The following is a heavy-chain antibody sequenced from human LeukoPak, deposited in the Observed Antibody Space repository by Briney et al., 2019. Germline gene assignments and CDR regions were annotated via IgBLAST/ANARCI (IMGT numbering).Heavy chain of an antibody. CDR2: TDGNT. CDR1: GFNVRSYY. J-gene: IGHJ4*02. V-gene: IGHV3-66*01. D-gene: IGHD6-25*01. Sequence: GGSLRLSCAASGFNVRSYYMSWVRQAPGKGLEWVSDTDGNTYYAVSVRGGFTISRDNSKNTLYLQMNSLRADDTAVYYCVRDGYRDWGQGTLVTVSS. CDR3: VRDGYRD.